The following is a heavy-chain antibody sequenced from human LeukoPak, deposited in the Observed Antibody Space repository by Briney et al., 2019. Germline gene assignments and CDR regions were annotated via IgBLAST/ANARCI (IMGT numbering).Heavy chain of an antibody. CDR2: IYTSGST. CDR1: GGSISSYY. V-gene: IGHV4-4*07. J-gene: IGHJ6*03. CDR3: ARDRKQLTYYYYYMDV. D-gene: IGHD6-13*01. Sequence: SETLSLTCTVSGGSISSYYWSWIRQPAGKGLEWIGRIYTSGSTNYNPSLKSRVTMSVDTSKNQFSLKLSSVTAADTAVYYCARDRKQLTYYYYYMDVWGKGTTVTVSS.